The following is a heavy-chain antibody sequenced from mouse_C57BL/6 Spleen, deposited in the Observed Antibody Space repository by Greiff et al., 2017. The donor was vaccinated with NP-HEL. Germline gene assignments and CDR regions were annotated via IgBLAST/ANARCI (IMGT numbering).Heavy chain of an antibody. D-gene: IGHD2-1*01. CDR1: GFTFSDYG. CDR2: ISSGSSTI. J-gene: IGHJ3*01. V-gene: IGHV5-17*01. CDR3: ARELGGSTFAY. Sequence: EVQLVESGGGLVKPGGSLKLSCAASGFTFSDYGMHWVRQAPEKGLEWVAYISSGSSTIYYADTVKGRFTISRDNAKNTLFLQMTSLRSEDTAMYYCARELGGSTFAYWGQGTLVTVSA.